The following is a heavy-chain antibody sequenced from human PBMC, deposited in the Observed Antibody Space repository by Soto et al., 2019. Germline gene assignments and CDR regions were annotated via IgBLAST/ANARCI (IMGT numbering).Heavy chain of an antibody. V-gene: IGHV3-23*01. D-gene: IGHD2-8*01. Sequence: EVQVLESGGDLVQPGGSLRLSCAASGFTISTYAMIWVRQAPGKGLEWVSVIDGSGDYTNYADSVKGRFTISRDTSKNMLYLQMNSLRAEDTAVYYCAREDLCTTGTCLLLRRKTNYFDYWGPGTQVTVSS. J-gene: IGHJ4*02. CDR1: GFTISTYA. CDR2: IDGSGDYT. CDR3: AREDLCTTGTCLLLRRKTNYFDY.